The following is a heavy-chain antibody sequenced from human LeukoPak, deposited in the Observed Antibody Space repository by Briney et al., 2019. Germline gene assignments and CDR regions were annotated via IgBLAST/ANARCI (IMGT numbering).Heavy chain of an antibody. V-gene: IGHV3-64*01. Sequence: GGSLRLPCAASGFTFSSYAMHWVRQAPGKGLEYVSAISSNGGSTYYANSVKGRFTISRDNSKNTLYLQMGSLRAEDMAVYYCARATVTLPDYWGQGTLVTVSS. J-gene: IGHJ4*02. CDR2: ISSNGGST. D-gene: IGHD4-17*01. CDR1: GFTFSSYA. CDR3: ARATVTLPDY.